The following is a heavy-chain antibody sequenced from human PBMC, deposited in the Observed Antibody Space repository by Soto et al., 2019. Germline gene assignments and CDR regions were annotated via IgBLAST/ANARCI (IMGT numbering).Heavy chain of an antibody. CDR2: IKQDGSEK. CDR3: ARDLASTTIPNY. Sequence: EVQLVESGGGLVQPGGSLRLSCAASGFTFSNYWMSWVRQAPGKGLEWVANIKQDGSEKYYVDSVKGRFTISRDNAKNSQYLQMNSLRAEDTAVYYCARDLASTTIPNYWGQGTLVTVSS. CDR1: GFTFSNYW. D-gene: IGHD4-17*01. V-gene: IGHV3-7*04. J-gene: IGHJ4*02.